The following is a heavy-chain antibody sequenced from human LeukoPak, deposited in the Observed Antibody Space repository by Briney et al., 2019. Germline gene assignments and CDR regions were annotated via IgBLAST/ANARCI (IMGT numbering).Heavy chain of an antibody. D-gene: IGHD3-3*01. CDR3: ARGGTFGVDISDY. Sequence: PGGSLRLSCAASGFTFSNYGMNWVRQAPGKGLEWVSYISGSGSTIHYADSVKGRFTISRDNAKNSLFLQMNSLRVEDTAVYYCARGGTFGVDISDYWGQGTLVTVSS. V-gene: IGHV3-48*04. CDR2: ISGSGSTI. J-gene: IGHJ4*02. CDR1: GFTFSNYG.